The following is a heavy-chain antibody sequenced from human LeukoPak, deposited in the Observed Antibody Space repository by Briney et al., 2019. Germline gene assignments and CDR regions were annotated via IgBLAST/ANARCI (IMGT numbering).Heavy chain of an antibody. CDR3: ARNIVATMGKYYFGY. CDR2: INPGGGGT. CDR1: GYTFTSYY. D-gene: IGHD5-12*01. J-gene: IGHJ4*02. V-gene: IGHV1-46*01. Sequence: PSASVKVSCKASGYTFTSYYMHWVRQAPGQGLEWMGIINPGGGGTTYAQKFQGRVTMTTDTSTSTAYMELRSLRSDDTAVYYCARNIVATMGKYYFGYWGQGTLVTVSS.